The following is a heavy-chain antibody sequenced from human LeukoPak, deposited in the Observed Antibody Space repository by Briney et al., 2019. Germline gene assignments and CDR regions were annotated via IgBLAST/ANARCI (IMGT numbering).Heavy chain of an antibody. V-gene: IGHV4-61*01. CDR2: IYYSGST. CDR1: GGSVSRGSYY. J-gene: IGHJ4*02. CDR3: ARGLGGGRYYYDSSGYRIDY. Sequence: SETLSLTCTVSGGSVSRGSYYWSWIRQPPGKGLEWIGYIYYSGSTNYNPSLKSRVTISVDTSKDQFSLKLSSVTAADTAVYYCARGLGGGRYYYDSSGYRIDYWGQGTLVTVSS. D-gene: IGHD3-22*01.